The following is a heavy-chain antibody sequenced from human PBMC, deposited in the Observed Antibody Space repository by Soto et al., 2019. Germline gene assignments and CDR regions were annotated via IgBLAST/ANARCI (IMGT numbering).Heavy chain of an antibody. CDR3: ARHMGDSYDSSGYYHYSAMDV. CDR1: GYSFTSYW. CDR2: IDPSDSYT. J-gene: IGHJ6*02. Sequence: GESLKISCKGSGYSFTSYWISWVRQMPGKGREWMGRIDPSDSYTNYSPSFQGHVTISADKSISTAYLQWSSLKASDTAMYYCARHMGDSYDSSGYYHYSAMDVRGQGTTITLSS. D-gene: IGHD3-22*01. V-gene: IGHV5-10-1*01.